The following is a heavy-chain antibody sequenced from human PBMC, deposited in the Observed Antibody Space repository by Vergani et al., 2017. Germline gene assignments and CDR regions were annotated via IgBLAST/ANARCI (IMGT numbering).Heavy chain of an antibody. CDR2: INHSGST. CDR3: ARNRRFYCSSTXCHTLGYYYYGMDV. CDR1: GGSFSGYY. D-gene: IGHD2-2*02. Sequence: QVQLQQWGAGLLKPSETLPLTCAVYGGSFSGYYWSWIRQPPGKGLEWIGEINHSGSTNYNPSLKSRVTISVDTSKNQFSLKLSSVTAADTAVYYCARNRRFYCSSTXCHTLGYYYYGMDVWGQGTTVTVSS. V-gene: IGHV4-34*01. J-gene: IGHJ6*02.